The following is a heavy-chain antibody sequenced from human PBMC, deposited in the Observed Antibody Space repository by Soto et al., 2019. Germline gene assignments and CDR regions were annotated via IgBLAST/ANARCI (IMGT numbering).Heavy chain of an antibody. D-gene: IGHD5-18*01. CDR3: ATPAEALDTAMLKGLAH. V-gene: IGHV4-59*03. Sequence: PSETLSLTCTVSGDSMDSFYWNWIRQPPGKGLEWIGNIYYTGSTNYNPSLESRVSISIDTSKNQFSLQVSSVTAADTAIYYCATPAEALDTAMLKGLAHWGQGSLVTVSS. CDR2: IYYTGST. J-gene: IGHJ4*02. CDR1: GDSMDSFY.